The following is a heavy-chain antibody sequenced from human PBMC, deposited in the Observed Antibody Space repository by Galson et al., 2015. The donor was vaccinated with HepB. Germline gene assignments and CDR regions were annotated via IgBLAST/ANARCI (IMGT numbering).Heavy chain of an antibody. Sequence: SVKVSCKASGYTFSSYSITWVRQAPGHGLEWMGWINTYNQNTNYAEKFQGRVTMTTDTSTSTAFMELRSLTSDDTAVDYCARKPLVVVVDSTQNYWFGPWGQGTLVTVSS. CDR1: GYTFSSYS. J-gene: IGHJ5*02. V-gene: IGHV1-18*01. CDR2: INTYNQNT. CDR3: ARKPLVVVVDSTQNYWFGP. D-gene: IGHD2-15*01.